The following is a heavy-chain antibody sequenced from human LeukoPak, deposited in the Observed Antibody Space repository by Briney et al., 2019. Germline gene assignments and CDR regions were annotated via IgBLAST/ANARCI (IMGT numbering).Heavy chain of an antibody. V-gene: IGHV3-11*01. D-gene: IGHD1-26*01. J-gene: IGHJ3*02. CDR1: GFTFSDYY. CDR2: ISSSGSTM. Sequence: GGSLRLSCAASGFTFSDYYMSWIRQAPGKGLEWVSYISSSGSTMYYADSVKGRFTISRDNAKNSLYLQMNSLRAEDTAVYYCARDSTPRNSGEAFDIWGQGTMVTVSS. CDR3: ARDSTPRNSGEAFDI.